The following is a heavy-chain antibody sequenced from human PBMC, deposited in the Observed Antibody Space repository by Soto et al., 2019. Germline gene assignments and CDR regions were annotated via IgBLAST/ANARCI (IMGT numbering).Heavy chain of an antibody. D-gene: IGHD6-13*01. V-gene: IGHV3-33*01. CDR1: GVSFSTYG. J-gene: IGHJ4*02. Sequence: QVQLVESGRGVVQPGRSLRLSCVASGVSFSTYGMHWVRQAPGKGLEWVASIWHDGIYKFHADAVKGRFAISRDNSMNSLYLQMNSLTVEDTAMYYFATEGGVGYGSSWGAFWGQGTLVTVSS. CDR2: IWHDGIYK. CDR3: ATEGGVGYGSSWGAF.